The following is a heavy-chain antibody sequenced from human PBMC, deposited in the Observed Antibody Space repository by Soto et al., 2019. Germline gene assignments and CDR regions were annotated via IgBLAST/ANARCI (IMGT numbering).Heavy chain of an antibody. J-gene: IGHJ4*02. CDR3: ARWGIAAGDY. D-gene: IGHD6-13*01. CDR1: GFTFSSYG. V-gene: IGHV3-33*01. CDR2: IWYAGSNK. Sequence: QVQLVESGGGVVQPGRSLRLSCAASGFTFSSYGMHWVRQAPGKGLEWVAVIWYAGSNKYYADSVKGRFTISRDNSKNTLYLQMNSLRAGDTAVYYCARWGIAAGDYWGQGTLVTVSS.